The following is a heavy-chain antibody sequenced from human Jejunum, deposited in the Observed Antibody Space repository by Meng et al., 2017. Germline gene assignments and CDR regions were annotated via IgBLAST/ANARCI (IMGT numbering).Heavy chain of an antibody. CDR2: MSYSGST. D-gene: IGHD3-10*01. J-gene: IGHJ5*02. Sequence: SETLSLTCTVSGASISTTTYYWGWIRQPPGKGLEWIGTMSYSGSTYFNPSLKSRITISTDTSKNQFSLKLNSVTAPETAVYYCARDEWFGRYWGVWFDPWGQGTLVTVSS. CDR1: GASISTTTYY. V-gene: IGHV4-39*07. CDR3: ARDEWFGRYWGVWFDP.